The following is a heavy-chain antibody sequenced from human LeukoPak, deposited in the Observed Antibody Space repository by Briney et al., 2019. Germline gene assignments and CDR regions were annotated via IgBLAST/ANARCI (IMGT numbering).Heavy chain of an antibody. CDR1: GFTFSSYE. CDR2: ISSSGSTI. J-gene: IGHJ4*02. V-gene: IGHV3-48*03. CDR3: ARTTMVRGRRLDY. D-gene: IGHD3-10*01. Sequence: GGSLRLSCAASGFTFSSYEMNWVRQAPGKGLEWVSYISSSGSTIYYADSVKGRFTISRDNAKNSLYLQMNSLRAEDTAAYYCARTTMVRGRRLDYWGQGTLVTVSS.